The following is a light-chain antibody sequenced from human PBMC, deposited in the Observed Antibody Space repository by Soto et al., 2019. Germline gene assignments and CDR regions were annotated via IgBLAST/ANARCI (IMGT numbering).Light chain of an antibody. CDR1: SSDVGSYNL. J-gene: IGLJ1*01. CDR3: CSYAGSRV. CDR2: EVS. V-gene: IGLV2-23*02. Sequence: QSALTQPASVSGSPGQSITISCTGTSSDVGSYNLVSWYQQHPGKAPKLMIYEVSKRPSGVSHRFSGSKSGNTASLTISGLQAEDEADYYCCSYAGSRVFGTGTKVTVL.